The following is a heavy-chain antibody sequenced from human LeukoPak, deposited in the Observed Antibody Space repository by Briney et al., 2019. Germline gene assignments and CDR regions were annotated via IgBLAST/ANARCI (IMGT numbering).Heavy chain of an antibody. Sequence: PSETLSLTCTVSGGSISSYYWSWIRQPPGKGLEWIGYIYYSGSTNYNPSLKSRVTISVDTSKNQFFLKLSSVTAADTAVYYCARSGYSYGYDYWGQGTLVTVSS. CDR3: ARSGYSYGYDY. V-gene: IGHV4-59*01. D-gene: IGHD5-18*01. J-gene: IGHJ4*02. CDR2: IYYSGST. CDR1: GGSISSYY.